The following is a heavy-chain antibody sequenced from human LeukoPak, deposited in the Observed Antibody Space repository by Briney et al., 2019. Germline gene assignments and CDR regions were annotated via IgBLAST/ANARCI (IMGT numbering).Heavy chain of an antibody. Sequence: ASVKVSCKASGYTFTSYAMHWVRQAPGQRLEWMGWINAGSGNTKYSQKFQGRVTITRDTSASTAYMELSSLRSEDTAVYYCARESGELVYYFDYWGQGTLVTVSS. CDR3: ARESGELVYYFDY. CDR1: GYTFTSYA. V-gene: IGHV1-3*01. D-gene: IGHD1-26*01. CDR2: INAGSGNT. J-gene: IGHJ4*02.